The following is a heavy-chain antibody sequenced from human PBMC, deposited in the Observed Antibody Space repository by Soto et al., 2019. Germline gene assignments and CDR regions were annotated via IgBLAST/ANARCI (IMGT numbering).Heavy chain of an antibody. D-gene: IGHD2-15*01. CDR1: GFTFSSYW. CDR3: ARVGCSGGSCYPYYYYYGMDV. CDR2: INSDGSST. Sequence: TGGSLRLSCAASGFTFSSYWMHWVRQAPGKGLVWVSRINSDGSSTSYADSVKGRFTISRDNAKNTLYLQMNSLRAEDTAVYYCARVGCSGGSCYPYYYYYGMDVWGQGTTVTVSS. J-gene: IGHJ6*02. V-gene: IGHV3-74*01.